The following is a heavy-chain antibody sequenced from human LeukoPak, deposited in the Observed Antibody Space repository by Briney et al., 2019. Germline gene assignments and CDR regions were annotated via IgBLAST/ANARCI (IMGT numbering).Heavy chain of an antibody. V-gene: IGHV3-20*04. CDR1: GFTFDDYG. CDR2: INCNGGST. Sequence: GGSLRLSCAASGFTFDDYGMSWVRQAPGKGLEWVSGINCNGGSTGYADSVKGRFTISRDNAKNSLYLQMNSLRAEDTALYCCARVGHDSSVYAFDIWGQGTMVTVSS. D-gene: IGHD3-22*01. J-gene: IGHJ3*02. CDR3: ARVGHDSSVYAFDI.